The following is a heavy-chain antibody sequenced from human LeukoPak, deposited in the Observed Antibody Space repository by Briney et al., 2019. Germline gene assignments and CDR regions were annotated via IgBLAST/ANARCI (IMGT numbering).Heavy chain of an antibody. CDR1: GYTFTNYN. V-gene: IGHV1-18*01. J-gene: IGHJ4*02. Sequence: ASVKVSCRASGYTFTNYNIAWVRQAPGQGLEWVGWISAYNSNTKYAQKLQGRVTITTDESTSTAYMELSSLRSEDTAVYYCAREYYDFWSGHRAILFGYWGQGTLVTVSS. CDR3: AREYYDFWSGHRAILFGY. D-gene: IGHD3-3*01. CDR2: ISAYNSNT.